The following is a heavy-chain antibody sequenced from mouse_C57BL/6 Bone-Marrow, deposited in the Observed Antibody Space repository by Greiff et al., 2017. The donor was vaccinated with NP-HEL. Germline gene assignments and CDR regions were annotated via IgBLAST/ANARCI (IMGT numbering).Heavy chain of an antibody. CDR2: SRNKANDYKT. CDR1: GFTFSDFY. Sequence: EVKVVESGGGLVQSGRSLRLSCATSGFTFSDFYMEWVRQAPGKGLEWIAASRNKANDYKTEYSASVKGRFIVSRDTSQSILYLQMNALRAEDTAIYYCARDGYDYDWYFDVWGTGTTVTVSS. D-gene: IGHD2-4*01. V-gene: IGHV7-1*01. CDR3: ARDGYDYDWYFDV. J-gene: IGHJ1*03.